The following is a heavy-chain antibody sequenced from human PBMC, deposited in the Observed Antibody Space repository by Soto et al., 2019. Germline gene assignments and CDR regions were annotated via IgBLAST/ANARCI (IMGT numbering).Heavy chain of an antibody. CDR2: IIPILGIA. CDR3: ARGPRLVPSFDY. CDR1: GGTFSSYT. J-gene: IGHJ4*02. D-gene: IGHD6-19*01. Sequence: ASVKVSCKASGGTFSSYTISWVRQAPGQGLEWMGRIIPILGIANYAQKFQGRVTITADKSTSTAYMELSSLRSEDTAVYYCARGPRLVPSFDYWGQGTLVTVSS. V-gene: IGHV1-69*02.